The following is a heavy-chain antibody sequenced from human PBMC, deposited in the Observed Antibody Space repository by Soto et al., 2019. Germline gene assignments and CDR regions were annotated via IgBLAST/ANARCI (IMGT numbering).Heavy chain of an antibody. Sequence: GGSLRLSCAASGCTFSSYAMSWVRQAPGKGLEWVSAISGSGGSTYYADSVKGRFTISRDNSKNTLYLQMNSLRAEDTAVYYCAKVPFIVVVPAALDYWGQGTLVTVSS. D-gene: IGHD2-2*01. CDR3: AKVPFIVVVPAALDY. V-gene: IGHV3-23*01. CDR1: GCTFSSYA. J-gene: IGHJ4*02. CDR2: ISGSGGST.